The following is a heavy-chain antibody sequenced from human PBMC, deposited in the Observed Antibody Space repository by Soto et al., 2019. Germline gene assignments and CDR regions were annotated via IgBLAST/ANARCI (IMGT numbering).Heavy chain of an antibody. CDR2: IYPGDSDT. V-gene: IGHV5-51*01. J-gene: IGHJ6*02. CDR1: GYSFTSYW. Sequence: GESLKISCKGSGYSFTSYWIGWVRQMPGKGLEWMGIIYPGDSDTRYSPSFQGQVTISADKSISTAYLQWSSLKASDTAMYYCARQLWVGGDYYYYYGMDVWGQGTTVTVSS. CDR3: ARQLWVGGDYYYYYGMDV. D-gene: IGHD2-21*01.